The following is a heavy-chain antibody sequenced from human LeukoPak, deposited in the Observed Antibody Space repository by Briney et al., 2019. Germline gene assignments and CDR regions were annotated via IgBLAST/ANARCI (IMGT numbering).Heavy chain of an antibody. V-gene: IGHV4-39*07. J-gene: IGHJ3*02. Sequence: SETLSLTCTVSGGSISSSTYYWGWIRQSPGKGLEWIGSIYYSGSTYYNPSLKSRVTISVDASKNQFSLNLTSVTAADTAVYYCARARLEWDRDDAFDIWGQGTMVTVSS. CDR1: GGSISSSTYY. CDR3: ARARLEWDRDDAFDI. D-gene: IGHD3-3*01. CDR2: IYYSGST.